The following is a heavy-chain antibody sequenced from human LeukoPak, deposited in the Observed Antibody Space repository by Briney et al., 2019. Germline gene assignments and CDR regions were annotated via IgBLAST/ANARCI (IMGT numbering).Heavy chain of an antibody. CDR2: IKQDGSEK. CDR1: GFTFSNYW. D-gene: IGHD5-24*01. Sequence: PGGSLRLSCAASGFTFSNYWMTWVRQAPGKGLEWVANIKQDGSEKYYVDSVKGRFSISRDNAKNSLYLQMNSLRAEDTAIYYCARDRGAFDIWGQETMVTVSS. V-gene: IGHV3-7*01. CDR3: ARDRGAFDI. J-gene: IGHJ3*02.